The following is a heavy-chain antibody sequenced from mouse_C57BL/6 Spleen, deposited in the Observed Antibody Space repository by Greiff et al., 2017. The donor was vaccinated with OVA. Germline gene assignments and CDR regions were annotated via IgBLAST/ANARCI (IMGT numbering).Heavy chain of an antibody. J-gene: IGHJ4*01. D-gene: IGHD2-12*01. CDR3: ARWYYRKGAMDY. CDR1: GYTFTSYW. Sequence: QVQLQQPGAELVMPGASVKLSCKASGYTFTSYWMHWVKQRPGQGLEWIGEIDPSDSYTNYNQKFKGKSTLTVDKTSRPAYMQLSSLTSEDSAVYYCARWYYRKGAMDYWGQGTSVTVSS. V-gene: IGHV1-69*01. CDR2: IDPSDSYT.